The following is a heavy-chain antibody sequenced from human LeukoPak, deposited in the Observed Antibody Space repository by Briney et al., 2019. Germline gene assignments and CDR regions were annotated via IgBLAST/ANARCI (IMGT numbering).Heavy chain of an antibody. Sequence: PGGSLRLSCAGSGFIFSDYVMSWVRQAPGKGLEWVSASGTGGRTYYADSVKGRFTISRDNSKNTLYLQMNSLRAEDTAVYYCAKEITIFGVVIAADFDYWGQGTLVTVSS. CDR3: AKEITIFGVVIAADFDY. CDR1: GFIFSDYV. V-gene: IGHV3-23*01. CDR2: SGTGGRT. J-gene: IGHJ4*02. D-gene: IGHD3-3*01.